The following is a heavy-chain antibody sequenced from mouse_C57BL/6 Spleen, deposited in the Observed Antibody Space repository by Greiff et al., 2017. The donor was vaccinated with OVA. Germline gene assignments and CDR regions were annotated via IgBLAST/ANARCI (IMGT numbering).Heavy chain of an antibody. CDR3: AKKGYDGYFYYAMDY. J-gene: IGHJ4*01. V-gene: IGHV1-9*01. D-gene: IGHD2-3*01. CDR2: ILPGSGST. CDR1: GYTFTGYW. Sequence: VKLMESGAELMKPGASVKLSCKATGYTFTGYWIEWVKQRPGHGLEWIGEILPGSGSTNYNEKFKGKATFTADTSSNTAYMQLSSLTTEDSAIYYCAKKGYDGYFYYAMDYWGQGTSVTVSS.